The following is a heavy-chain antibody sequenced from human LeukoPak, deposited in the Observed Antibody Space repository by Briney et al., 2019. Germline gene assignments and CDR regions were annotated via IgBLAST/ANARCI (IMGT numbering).Heavy chain of an antibody. D-gene: IGHD5-18*01. CDR2: ISYDGSNK. Sequence: GRSLRLSCAASGFTFSSYGMHWVRQAPGKGLEWVAVISYDGSNKYYADSVKGRFTISRDNSKNTLYLQMNSLRAEDTAVYYCAKDSGYSYWGQGTLVTVSS. CDR3: AKDSGYSY. J-gene: IGHJ4*02. V-gene: IGHV3-30*18. CDR1: GFTFSSYG.